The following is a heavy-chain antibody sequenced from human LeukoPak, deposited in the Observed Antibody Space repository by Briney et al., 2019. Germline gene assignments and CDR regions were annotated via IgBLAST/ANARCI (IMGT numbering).Heavy chain of an antibody. CDR3: ARQTGSGLFSLP. Sequence: SETLSLTCTVSGGSISSYYWGWIRQPPGKGLDWIGSIYYSGGTYYNASLKSRVTISVDTSKNQFSLKLSSVTAADTAVYYCARQTGSGLFSLPGGQGTLVTVSS. CDR1: GGSISSYY. D-gene: IGHD3-10*01. CDR2: IYYSGGT. J-gene: IGHJ4*02. V-gene: IGHV4-39*01.